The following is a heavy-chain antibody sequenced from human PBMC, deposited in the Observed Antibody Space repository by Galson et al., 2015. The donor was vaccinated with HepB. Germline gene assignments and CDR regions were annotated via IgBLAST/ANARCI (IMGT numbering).Heavy chain of an antibody. CDR1: GFTFSTCS. D-gene: IGHD6-13*01. V-gene: IGHV3-48*02. CDR2: ISSSSSNI. J-gene: IGHJ5*02. CDR3: ARDADSSINWFDP. Sequence: SLRLSCAASGFTFSTCSMNWVRQAPGKGLEWVSYISSSSSNIYYADSVEGRFTISRDNAKNSLYLQMSSLRDEDTGVYYCARDADSSINWFDPWGQGTLVTVSS.